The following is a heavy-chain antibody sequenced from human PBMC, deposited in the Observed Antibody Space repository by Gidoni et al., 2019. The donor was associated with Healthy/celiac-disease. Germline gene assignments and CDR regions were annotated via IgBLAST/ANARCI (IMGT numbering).Heavy chain of an antibody. CDR2: INPNSGGT. D-gene: IGHD2-15*01. CDR3: ARAVAEQDAFDI. V-gene: IGHV1-2*04. J-gene: IGHJ3*02. CDR1: GYPFTGYY. Sequence: QVPLGQSGAEAQKHGDAVKVTFRASGYPFTGYYMHWVRQAPGQGLEWMGWINPNSGGTNYAQKFQGWVTMTRDTSISTAYMELSRLRSDDTAVYYCARAVAEQDAFDIWGQGTMVTVSS.